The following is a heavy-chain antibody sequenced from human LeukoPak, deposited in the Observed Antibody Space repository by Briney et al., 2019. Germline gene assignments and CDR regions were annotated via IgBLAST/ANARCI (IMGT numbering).Heavy chain of an antibody. V-gene: IGHV1-46*01. CDR3: ASERGSGSYLLTIDY. CDR1: GYTFTSYY. CDR2: INPSGGST. Sequence: ASVKVSCKASGYTFTSYYMHWVRQAPGQGLEWMGIINPSGGSTSYAQKFQGRVTMTRDTSTSTVYMELSSLRSEDTAVYYCASERGSGSYLLTIDYWGQGTLVTVSS. J-gene: IGHJ4*02. D-gene: IGHD3-10*01.